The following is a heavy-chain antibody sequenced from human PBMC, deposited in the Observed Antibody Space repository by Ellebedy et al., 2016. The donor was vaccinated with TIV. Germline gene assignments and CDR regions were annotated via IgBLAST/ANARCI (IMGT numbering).Heavy chain of an antibody. V-gene: IGHV3-53*04. D-gene: IGHD3-10*01. CDR3: ARSLDGRFGELSLDY. CDR1: GVTVSSNH. Sequence: PGGSLRLSCAAPGVTVSSNHMNWVRQAPGKGREWVSVIYSGGSTYYADSVKGRFTISRHNSKNTLYLQMTSRRAEDTAVYYCARSLDGRFGELSLDYWGQGTLVTVSS. J-gene: IGHJ4*02. CDR2: IYSGGST.